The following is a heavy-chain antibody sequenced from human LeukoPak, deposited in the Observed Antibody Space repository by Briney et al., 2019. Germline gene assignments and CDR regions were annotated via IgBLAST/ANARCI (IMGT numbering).Heavy chain of an antibody. J-gene: IGHJ6*03. CDR2: IIPIFGTA. D-gene: IGHD6-6*01. CDR1: GGTFSSYA. Sequence: GASVKVSCKASGGTFSSYAISWVRQAPGQGLEWMGGIIPIFGTANYAQKFQGRVTITTDESTSTAYIELSSLRSEDTAVYYCARDGSGDSSSSLGNYYYYMDVWGKGTTVTVSS. CDR3: ARDGSGDSSSSLGNYYYYMDV. V-gene: IGHV1-69*05.